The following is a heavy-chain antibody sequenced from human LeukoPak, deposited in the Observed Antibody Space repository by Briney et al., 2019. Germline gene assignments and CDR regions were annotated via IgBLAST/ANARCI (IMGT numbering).Heavy chain of an antibody. D-gene: IGHD3-16*01. J-gene: IGHJ5*02. CDR2: IYHSGST. V-gene: IGHV4-30-2*01. CDR3: ARELGYAPQNWFDP. CDR1: GGSISSGGYS. Sequence: SETLSLTCTVSGGSISSGGYSWSWIRQPPGKGLEWIGYIYHSGSTYYNPSLKSRVTISVDRSKNQFSLKLSSVTAADTAVYYCARELGYAPQNWFDPWGQGTLVTVSS.